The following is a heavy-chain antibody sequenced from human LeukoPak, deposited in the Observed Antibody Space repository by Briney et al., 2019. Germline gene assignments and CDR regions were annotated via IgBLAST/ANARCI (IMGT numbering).Heavy chain of an antibody. CDR1: GYTFTSYG. Sequence: ASVKVSCKASGYTFTSYGISWVRQAPGQGLEWMGWISAYNGNTNYAQKLQGRVTMTTDTSTSTAYMELRSLRSDDTAVYYCAKDRGLVTMVRGVIGAAFDIWGQGTMVTVSS. J-gene: IGHJ3*02. CDR3: AKDRGLVTMVRGVIGAAFDI. CDR2: ISAYNGNT. D-gene: IGHD3-10*01. V-gene: IGHV1-18*01.